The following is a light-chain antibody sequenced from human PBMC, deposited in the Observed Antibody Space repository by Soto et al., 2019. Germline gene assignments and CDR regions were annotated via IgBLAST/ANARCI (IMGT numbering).Light chain of an antibody. Sequence: EIVMTQSPATLSVSPGRRATVSCRASQSVNSNLAWYQQKPGQAPRLLIYGASTRATGFPARFSGSGSGTEFTLTISSLQSEDFAVYYCQQYNSWPRTFGQGTKVEIK. V-gene: IGKV3-15*01. CDR2: GAS. J-gene: IGKJ1*01. CDR1: QSVNSN. CDR3: QQYNSWPRT.